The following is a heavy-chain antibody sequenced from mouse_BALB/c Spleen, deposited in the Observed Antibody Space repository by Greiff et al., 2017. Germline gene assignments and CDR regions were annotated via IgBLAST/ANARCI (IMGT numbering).Heavy chain of an antibody. J-gene: IGHJ4*01. Sequence: EVKLMESGPGLVKPSQSLSLTCSVTGYSITSGYYWNWIRQFPGNKLEWMGYISYDGSNNYNPSLKNRISITRDTSKNQFFLKLNSVTTEDTATYYCARAYGTLYAMDYWGQGTSVTVSS. CDR2: ISYDGSN. CDR1: GYSITSGYY. CDR3: ARAYGTLYAMDY. V-gene: IGHV3-6*02. D-gene: IGHD1-1*01.